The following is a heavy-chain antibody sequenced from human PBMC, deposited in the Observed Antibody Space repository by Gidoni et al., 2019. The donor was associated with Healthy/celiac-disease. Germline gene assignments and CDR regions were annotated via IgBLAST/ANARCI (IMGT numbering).Heavy chain of an antibody. CDR2: IGTAGDT. CDR3: ARSVYSYGYRYGMDV. V-gene: IGHV3-13*04. D-gene: IGHD5-18*01. Sequence: EVQLVESGGGLVQPGGSLRLSCSASGFPFSSYDMHWVRQATGKGLEWVSAIGTAGDTYYPGSVKGRFTISRENAKNSLYLQMNSLRAGDTAVYYCARSVYSYGYRYGMDVWGQGTTVTVSS. J-gene: IGHJ6*02. CDR1: GFPFSSYD.